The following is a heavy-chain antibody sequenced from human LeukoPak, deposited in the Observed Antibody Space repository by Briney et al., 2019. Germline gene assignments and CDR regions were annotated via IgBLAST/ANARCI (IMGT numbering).Heavy chain of an antibody. CDR1: GFTFSNAW. CDR2: IKSKTDGGTT. Sequence: GGSLRLSCAASGFTFSNAWMSWVRQAPGKGLEWVGRIKSKTDGGTTDYAAPVKGRFTISRDDSKNALYLQMNSLKTEDTAVYYCTTIAAALYFDYWGQGTLVTVSS. D-gene: IGHD6-13*01. J-gene: IGHJ4*02. CDR3: TTIAAALYFDY. V-gene: IGHV3-15*01.